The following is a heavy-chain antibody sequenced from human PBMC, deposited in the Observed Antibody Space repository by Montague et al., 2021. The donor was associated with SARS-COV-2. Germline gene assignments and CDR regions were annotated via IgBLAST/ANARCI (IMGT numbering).Heavy chain of an antibody. Sequence: PALVKPTQTLTLTCTFSGFSLSTSGMCVSWIRQPPGKALEWLALIGWDDDKYYSTSLKTRLTISKDTSKNQVVLTMTNMDPVDTATYYCARSHYDILTGYYTVFDYWGQGTLVTVSS. CDR2: IGWDDDK. CDR1: GFSLSTSGMC. D-gene: IGHD3-9*01. V-gene: IGHV2-70*01. J-gene: IGHJ4*02. CDR3: ARSHYDILTGYYTVFDY.